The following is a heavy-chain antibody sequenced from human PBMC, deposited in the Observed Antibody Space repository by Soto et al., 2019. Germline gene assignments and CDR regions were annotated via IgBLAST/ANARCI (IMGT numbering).Heavy chain of an antibody. CDR1: GFTFSSYG. CDR2: IWYDGSNK. V-gene: IGHV3-33*01. J-gene: IGHJ4*02. Sequence: QVQLVESGGGVVQPGRSLRLSCAASGFTFSSYGMHWVRQAPGKGLEWVAVIWYDGSNKYYADSVKCRFTISRDNSKNRIYQQMISIRAEDTAVYYCSRDPVITGINYFDYWGQGTLVTVSS. D-gene: IGHD1-20*01. CDR3: SRDPVITGINYFDY.